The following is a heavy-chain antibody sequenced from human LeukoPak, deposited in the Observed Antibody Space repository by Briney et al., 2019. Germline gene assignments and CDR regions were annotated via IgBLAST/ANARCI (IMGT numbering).Heavy chain of an antibody. D-gene: IGHD6-13*01. V-gene: IGHV1-2*02. CDR2: INPNSGGT. J-gene: IGHJ3*02. CDR3: ARGGYSSSWYEVEAFDI. Sequence: ASVKVSCKASGYTFTGYYMHWVRQAPGQGLEWMGWINPNSGGTNYAQKFQGRVTMTRDTSISTAYMELSRLRSDDTAVYYCARGGYSSSWYEVEAFDIWGQGTMVTVSS. CDR1: GYTFTGYY.